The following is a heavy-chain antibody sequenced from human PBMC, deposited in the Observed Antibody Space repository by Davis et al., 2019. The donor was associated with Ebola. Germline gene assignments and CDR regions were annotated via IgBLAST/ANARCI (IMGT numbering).Heavy chain of an antibody. D-gene: IGHD1-14*01. Sequence: PGGSLRLSCAASGFTFSSYGMHWVRQAPGKGLEWVAVISYDGSNKYYADSVKGRFTISRDNSKNTLYLQMNSLRAEDTAVYYCAKWEPLDYWGQGTLVTVSS. J-gene: IGHJ4*02. CDR2: ISYDGSNK. V-gene: IGHV3-30*18. CDR1: GFTFSSYG. CDR3: AKWEPLDY.